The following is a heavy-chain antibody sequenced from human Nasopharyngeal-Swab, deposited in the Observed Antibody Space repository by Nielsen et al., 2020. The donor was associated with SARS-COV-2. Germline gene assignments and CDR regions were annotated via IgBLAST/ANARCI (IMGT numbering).Heavy chain of an antibody. J-gene: IGHJ4*02. D-gene: IGHD3-16*01. Sequence: VRQAPGKGLEWVAVIWYDGSNKYYADSVKGRFTISRDNSKNTLYPQMNSLRAEDTAVYYCARDLRLGESWDLDYWGQGTLVTVSS. CDR2: IWYDGSNK. V-gene: IGHV3-33*01. CDR3: ARDLRLGESWDLDY.